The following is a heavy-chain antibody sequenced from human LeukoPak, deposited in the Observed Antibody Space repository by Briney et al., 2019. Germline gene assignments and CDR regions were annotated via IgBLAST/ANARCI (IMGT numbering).Heavy chain of an antibody. Sequence: GGSLRLSCAASGFTFSSYGMHWVRQAPGKGLEWVAFIRYDGSNKYYADSVKGRFTISRDNSKNTLYLQMNSLRAEDTAVYYCAKDLRRIVGATKGMDVLGKGTTVTVSS. CDR3: AKDLRRIVGATKGMDV. D-gene: IGHD1-26*01. J-gene: IGHJ6*03. CDR2: IRYDGSNK. CDR1: GFTFSSYG. V-gene: IGHV3-30*02.